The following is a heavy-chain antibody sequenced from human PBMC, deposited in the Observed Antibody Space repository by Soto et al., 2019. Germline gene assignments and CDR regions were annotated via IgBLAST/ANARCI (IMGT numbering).Heavy chain of an antibody. Sequence: QVQLVESGGGVVQPARSLRLSCAASGFPFSSCGMHWVRQAPGKGLEWVAFISYDGSTQYYVDSVKGRFTISRDNSKNTLYLQMNSLRVEDTALYYCAKDRQGMDVWGQGTTVIVSS. CDR3: AKDRQGMDV. CDR2: ISYDGSTQ. V-gene: IGHV3-30*18. CDR1: GFPFSSCG. J-gene: IGHJ6*02.